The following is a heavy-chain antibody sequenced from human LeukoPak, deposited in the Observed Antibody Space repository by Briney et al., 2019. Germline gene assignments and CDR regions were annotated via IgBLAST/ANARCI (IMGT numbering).Heavy chain of an antibody. CDR2: ISGSGGST. D-gene: IGHD4-17*01. CDR3: AKDWSHYGDYGNSPFDY. V-gene: IGHV3-23*01. J-gene: IGHJ4*02. CDR1: GFTFSSYW. Sequence: GGSLRLSCAASGFTFSSYWMSWVRQAPGKGLEWVSAISGSGGSTYYADSVKGRFTISRDNSKNTLYLQMNSLRAEDTAVYYCAKDWSHYGDYGNSPFDYWGQGTLVTVSS.